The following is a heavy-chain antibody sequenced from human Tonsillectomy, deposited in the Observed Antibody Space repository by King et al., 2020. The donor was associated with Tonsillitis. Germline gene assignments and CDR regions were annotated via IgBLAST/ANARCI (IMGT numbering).Heavy chain of an antibody. V-gene: IGHV3-30*04. D-gene: IGHD1-26*01. CDR1: GFVFSDHA. CDR2: ISHDGSNK. J-gene: IGHJ4*02. CDR3: ARSPPTTAYFDY. Sequence: VQLVESGGGVVQPWRSMRLSCTASGFVFSDHAVHWVRQAPGKGLEWVAVISHDGSNKHYADSVKGRFTISRDNSKNIVYLQMNSLRAEDTAVYYCARSPPTTAYFDYWGQGTLVSVSS.